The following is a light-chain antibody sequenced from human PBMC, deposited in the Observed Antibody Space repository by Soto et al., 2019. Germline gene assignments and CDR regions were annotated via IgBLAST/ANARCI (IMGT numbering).Light chain of an antibody. CDR3: QHYNSYPYT. V-gene: IGKV1-5*03. CDR1: QSINNW. Sequence: DIQMTQSPSTLSASVGGRVTITCRASQSINNWLAWYQQKPGKAPKLLIYKASGLESGVPSRFSGSGSGTEFTLTISSLQPDDFATYYCQHYNSYPYTFGRGTNLEIK. J-gene: IGKJ2*01. CDR2: KAS.